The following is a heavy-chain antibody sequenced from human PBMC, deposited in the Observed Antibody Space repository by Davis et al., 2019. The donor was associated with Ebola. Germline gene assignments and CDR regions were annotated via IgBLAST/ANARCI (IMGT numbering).Heavy chain of an antibody. CDR1: GYSFTSYW. CDR3: ARQKDYYDSSGYYPLDY. D-gene: IGHD3-22*01. J-gene: IGHJ4*02. CDR2: IDPSDSYT. Sequence: PGGSPRLSCKGSGYSFTSYWISWVRQMPGKGLEWMGRIDPSDSYTNYSPSFQGHVTISADKSISTAYLQWSSLKASDTAMYYCARQKDYYDSSGYYPLDYWGQGTLVTVSS. V-gene: IGHV5-10-1*01.